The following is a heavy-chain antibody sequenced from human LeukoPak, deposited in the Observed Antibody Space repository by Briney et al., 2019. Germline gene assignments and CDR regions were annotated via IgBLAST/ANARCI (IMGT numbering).Heavy chain of an antibody. J-gene: IGHJ4*02. D-gene: IGHD7-27*01. CDR2: IIPIFGTA. CDR3: AIQSTGDRGYYFDY. Sequence: SVKVSCKAPGGTFSSYAISWVRQAPGQGLEWMGGIIPIFGTANYAQKFQGRVTITADESTSTAYMELSSLRSEDTAVYYCAIQSTGDRGYYFDYWGQGTLVTVSS. V-gene: IGHV1-69*01. CDR1: GGTFSSYA.